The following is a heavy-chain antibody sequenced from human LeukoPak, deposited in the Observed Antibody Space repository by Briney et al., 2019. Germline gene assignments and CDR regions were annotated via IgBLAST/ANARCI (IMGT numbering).Heavy chain of an antibody. CDR3: ARDRAVSYDFWSGYYGVNGMDV. Sequence: GASVKVSCKASGYTFTGYYMHWVRQAPGQGLEWMGWINPNSGGTNYAQKFQGRVTMTRDTSISTAYMELSRLRSDDTAVYYCARDRAVSYDFWSGYYGVNGMDVWGQGTTVTVSS. CDR2: INPNSGGT. D-gene: IGHD3-3*01. CDR1: GYTFTGYY. V-gene: IGHV1-2*02. J-gene: IGHJ6*02.